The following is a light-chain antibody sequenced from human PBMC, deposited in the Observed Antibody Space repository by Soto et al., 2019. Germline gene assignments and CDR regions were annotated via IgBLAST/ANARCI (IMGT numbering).Light chain of an antibody. J-gene: IGKJ4*02. V-gene: IGKV3-20*01. CDR1: QSVSSTY. CDR3: QHYGSLVLT. Sequence: EIVLTQSPGTLSLSPGERATLSCRASQSVSSTYLAWYQQRPGQAPRLLIYGASSMATGIPDRFSGSGSRTHFTLNMSRLEPEDFAVYYCQHYGSLVLTFGGGTKVEIK. CDR2: GAS.